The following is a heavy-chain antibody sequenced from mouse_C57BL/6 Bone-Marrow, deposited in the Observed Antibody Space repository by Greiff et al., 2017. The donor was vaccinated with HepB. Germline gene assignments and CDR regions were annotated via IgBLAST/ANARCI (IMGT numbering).Heavy chain of an antibody. CDR2: ISNGGGST. CDR1: GFTFSDYY. Sequence: DVKLVESGGGLVQPGGSLKLSCAASGFTFSDYYMYWVRQTPEKRLEWVAYISNGGGSTYYPDTVKGRFTISRDNAKNTLYLQMSRLKSEDTARYYCARHENGGFAYWGQGTLVTVSA. CDR3: ARHENGGFAY. J-gene: IGHJ3*01. V-gene: IGHV5-12*01.